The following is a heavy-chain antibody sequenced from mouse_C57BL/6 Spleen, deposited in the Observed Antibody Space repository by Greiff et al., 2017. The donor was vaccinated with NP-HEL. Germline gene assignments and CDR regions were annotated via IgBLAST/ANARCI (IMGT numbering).Heavy chain of an antibody. Sequence: QVHVKQSGAELVRPGASVTLSCKASGYTFTDYEMHWVKQTPVHGLEWIGAIDPETGGTAYNQKFKGKAILTADKSSSTAYMELRSLTSEDSAVYYCTRVGNLLYFDYWGQGTTLTVSS. CDR3: TRVGNLLYFDY. D-gene: IGHD2-1*01. CDR2: IDPETGGT. J-gene: IGHJ2*01. CDR1: GYTFTDYE. V-gene: IGHV1-15*01.